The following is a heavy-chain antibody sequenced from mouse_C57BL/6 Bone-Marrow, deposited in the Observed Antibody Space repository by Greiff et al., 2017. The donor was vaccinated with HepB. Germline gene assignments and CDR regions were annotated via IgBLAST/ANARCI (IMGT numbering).Heavy chain of an antibody. D-gene: IGHD2-2*01. V-gene: IGHV1-54*01. J-gene: IGHJ2*01. Sequence: QAQLKESGAELVRPGTSVKVSCKASGYAFTNYLIEWVKQRPGQGLEWIGLINPGSGGTNYNEKFKGKATLTADKSSSTAYMQLSSLTSEDSAVYFGARSVGRRWLRDYWGQGTTLTVSA. CDR1: GYAFTNYL. CDR2: INPGSGGT. CDR3: ARSVGRRWLRDY.